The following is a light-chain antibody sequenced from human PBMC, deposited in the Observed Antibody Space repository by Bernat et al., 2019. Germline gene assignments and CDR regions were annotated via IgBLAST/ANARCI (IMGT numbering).Light chain of an antibody. J-gene: IGKJ2*01. CDR1: QGINNY. CDR3: QQYDTYPYT. Sequence: DIQMTQSPSSLSASVGGRVTITCRASQGINNYLAWFQHKPGKAPKALIYATSLLQRGVPSKFSGSGSGTDFTLTISRLQPEDSATYYCQQYDTYPYTFGQGTKLEI. CDR2: ATS. V-gene: IGKV1-16*02.